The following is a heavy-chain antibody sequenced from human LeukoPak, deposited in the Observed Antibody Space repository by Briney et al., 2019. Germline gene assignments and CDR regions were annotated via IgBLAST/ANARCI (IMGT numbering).Heavy chain of an antibody. D-gene: IGHD3-22*01. J-gene: IGHJ4*02. V-gene: IGHV4-34*01. CDR3: ARDLEGYYDSSGFDY. CDR1: GGSFSGYY. Sequence: PSETLSLTCAVYGGSFSGYYWSWIRQPPGKGLEWIGEINHSGSTNYNPSLKSRVTISVDTSKNQFSLKLSSVTAADTAVYYCARDLEGYYDSSGFDYWGQGTLVTVSS. CDR2: INHSGST.